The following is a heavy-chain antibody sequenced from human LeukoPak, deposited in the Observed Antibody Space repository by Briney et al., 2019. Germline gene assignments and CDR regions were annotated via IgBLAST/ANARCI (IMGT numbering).Heavy chain of an antibody. V-gene: IGHV3-30-3*01. CDR2: ISYDGSNK. D-gene: IGHD4-17*01. Sequence: GRSLRLSSAASGFTFSSYAIHWVRQAPGKGLEWVAVISYDGSNKYYADSVKGRFTISRDNSKNTLYLQMNSLRAEDTAVYYCARGGPTVTTPIDYWGQGTLVTDSS. J-gene: IGHJ4*02. CDR1: GFTFSSYA. CDR3: ARGGPTVTTPIDY.